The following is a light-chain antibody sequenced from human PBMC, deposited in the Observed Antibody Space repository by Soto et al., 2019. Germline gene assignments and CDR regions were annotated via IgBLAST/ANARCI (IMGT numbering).Light chain of an antibody. CDR3: QQVKSYPIT. Sequence: GDRVTITCRASQATRSYLAWYQQKPGRAPKLLIYAASTLQSGVPSRFSGSGSGTEFTLTISSLQPEDFAIYYCQQVKSYPITFGQGTRLETK. J-gene: IGKJ5*01. CDR1: QATRSY. V-gene: IGKV1-9*01. CDR2: AAS.